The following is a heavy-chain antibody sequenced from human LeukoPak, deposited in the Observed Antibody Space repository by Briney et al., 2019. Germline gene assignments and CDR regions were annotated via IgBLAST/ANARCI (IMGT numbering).Heavy chain of an antibody. CDR3: AKDRQQLVPKGAFDI. D-gene: IGHD6-13*01. V-gene: IGHV3-74*01. CDR1: AFTFSTYW. J-gene: IGHJ3*02. Sequence: PGGSLRLSCAASAFTFSTYWMHWVRQAPGKGLVWVSRIDPHGTITFYADSVKGRFTISRDNSKNTLYLQMNSLRAEDTAVYYCAKDRQQLVPKGAFDIWGQGTMVTVSS. CDR2: IDPHGTIT.